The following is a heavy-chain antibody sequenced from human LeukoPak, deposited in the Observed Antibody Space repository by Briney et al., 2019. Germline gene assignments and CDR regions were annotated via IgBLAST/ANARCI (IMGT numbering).Heavy chain of an antibody. CDR1: GFTFSSYG. CDR2: ISYDGSNK. Sequence: GGALRLSCAASGFTFSSYGMHWVRQAPGKGLEWVAVISYDGSNKYYADSVKGRFTISRDNSKNTLYLQMNSLRAEDAAVYYCAKIAAAFDYWGQGTLVTASS. D-gene: IGHD6-13*01. V-gene: IGHV3-30*18. CDR3: AKIAAAFDY. J-gene: IGHJ4*02.